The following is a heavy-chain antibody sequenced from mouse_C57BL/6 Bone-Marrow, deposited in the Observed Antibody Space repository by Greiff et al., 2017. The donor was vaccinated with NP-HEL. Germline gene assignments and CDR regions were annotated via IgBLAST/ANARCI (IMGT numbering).Heavy chain of an antibody. CDR3: ARSNYAPYYYAMDY. CDR1: GYSFTGYY. Sequence: VQLKQSGPELVKPGASVKISCKASGYSFTGYYMNWVKQSPEKSLEWIGEINPSTGGTTYNQKFKAKATLTVDKSSSTAYMQLKSLTSEDSAVYYCARSNYAPYYYAMDYWGQGTSVTVSS. D-gene: IGHD1-1*02. J-gene: IGHJ4*01. V-gene: IGHV1-42*01. CDR2: INPSTGGT.